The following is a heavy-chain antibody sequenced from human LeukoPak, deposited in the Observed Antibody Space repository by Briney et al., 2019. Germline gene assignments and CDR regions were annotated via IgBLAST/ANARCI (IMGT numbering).Heavy chain of an antibody. V-gene: IGHV3-23*01. D-gene: IGHD3-10*01. CDR3: ARAAMVRGVDYFDY. Sequence: GGSLRLSCAASGFTFSSYSMTWVRQAPGKGLEWVSVISGSGGATYYADSAKGRFTISRDNSKNTLYLQMNSLRAEDTALYYCARAAMVRGVDYFDYWGQVTLVTVSS. CDR1: GFTFSSYS. J-gene: IGHJ4*02. CDR2: ISGSGGAT.